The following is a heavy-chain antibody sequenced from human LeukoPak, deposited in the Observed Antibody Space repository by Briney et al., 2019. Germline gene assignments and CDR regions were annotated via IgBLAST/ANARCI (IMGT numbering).Heavy chain of an antibody. CDR2: INHSGST. V-gene: IGHV4-34*01. D-gene: IGHD6-13*01. CDR1: GGSFSGYY. J-gene: IGHJ5*02. CDR3: ASTVAYSSSWWFDP. Sequence: SETLSLTCAGYGGSFSGYYWSWIRQPPGKGLEWIGEINHSGSTNYNPSLKSRVTISVDTSKNQFSLKLSSVTAADTAVYYCASTVAYSSSWWFDPWGQGTLVTVSS.